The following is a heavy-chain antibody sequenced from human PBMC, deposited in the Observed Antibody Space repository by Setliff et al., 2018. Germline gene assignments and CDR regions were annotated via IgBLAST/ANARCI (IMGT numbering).Heavy chain of an antibody. CDR3: AGGRRYDYGWDFDY. CDR1: GYSISSGPY. D-gene: IGHD4-17*01. CDR2: ISHSGST. Sequence: PSETLSLTCTVSGYSISSGPYWGWIRQPPGKGLEWIGSISHSGSTYYNPSLRSRVTISLDTSKNQFSPKLTSVTAADTAVYYCAGGRRYDYGWDFDYWGQGTLVTV. J-gene: IGHJ4*02. V-gene: IGHV4-38-2*02.